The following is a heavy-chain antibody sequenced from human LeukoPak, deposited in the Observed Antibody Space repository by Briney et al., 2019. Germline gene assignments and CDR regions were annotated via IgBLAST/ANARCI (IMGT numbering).Heavy chain of an antibody. CDR1: GYTFTGYY. CDR3: ARAPIAAAGTGSPRHYYYMDV. J-gene: IGHJ6*03. D-gene: IGHD6-13*01. V-gene: IGHV1-2*02. CDR2: INPNSGGT. Sequence: ASVKVSCKASGYTFTGYYMHWVRQAPGQGLEWMGWINPNSGGTNYAQKFQGRVTMTRDTSISTAYMELSRLRSDDTAVYYCARAPIAAAGTGSPRHYYYMDVWGKGTTVTVSS.